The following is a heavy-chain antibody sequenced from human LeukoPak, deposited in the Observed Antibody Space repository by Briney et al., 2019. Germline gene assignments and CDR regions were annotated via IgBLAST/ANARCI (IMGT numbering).Heavy chain of an antibody. Sequence: PSETLSLTCTVSGGSISGSYYYWGWIRQPPGKGLEWIGSIYYSGSTYYNPSLKSRVTISVDTSKNQFSLKLSSVTAADTAVYYCAGVDTSVYYYFDYWGQGTLVTVSS. CDR1: GGSISGSYYY. CDR3: AGVDTSVYYYFDY. V-gene: IGHV4-39*01. D-gene: IGHD3-22*01. J-gene: IGHJ4*02. CDR2: IYYSGST.